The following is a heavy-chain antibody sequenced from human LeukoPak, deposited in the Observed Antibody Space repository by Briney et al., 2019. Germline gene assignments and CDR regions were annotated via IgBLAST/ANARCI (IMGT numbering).Heavy chain of an antibody. D-gene: IGHD6-13*01. V-gene: IGHV4-39*01. CDR1: GVSISSINYY. Sequence: PSGTLCLTCTVSGVSISSINYYWGWIRQAPGRGLECIVTIYYVGTTYYNPSLRSRLTISVDTSNCHFSLKLSSVTAADTAVYYCARLDRRGQQLAPSYYYYMAVWGKGTTVTVYS. J-gene: IGHJ6*03. CDR3: ARLDRRGQQLAPSYYYYMAV. CDR2: IYYVGTT.